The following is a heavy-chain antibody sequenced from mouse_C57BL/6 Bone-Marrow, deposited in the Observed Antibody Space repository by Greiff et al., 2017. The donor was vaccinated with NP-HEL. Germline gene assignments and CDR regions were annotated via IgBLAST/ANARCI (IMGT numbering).Heavy chain of an antibody. CDR3: ARPDYYGSLYAMDY. D-gene: IGHD1-1*01. V-gene: IGHV5-6*01. Sequence: EVKLMESGGDLVKPGGSLKLSCAASGFTFSSYGMSWVRQTPDKRLEWVATISSGGSYTYYPDSVKGRFTISRDNAKNTLYLQMSSLKSEDTAMYYCARPDYYGSLYAMDYWGQGTSVTVSS. J-gene: IGHJ4*01. CDR2: ISSGGSYT. CDR1: GFTFSSYG.